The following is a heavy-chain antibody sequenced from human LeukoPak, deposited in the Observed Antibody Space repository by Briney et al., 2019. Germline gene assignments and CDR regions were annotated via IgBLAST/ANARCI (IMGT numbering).Heavy chain of an antibody. J-gene: IGHJ4*02. CDR2: IYPGDSDT. V-gene: IGHV5-51*01. CDR1: GYSFTSYW. CDR3: ARNLGPDFWSGYYYY. Sequence: GESLKISCKGSGYSFTSYWIGWVRQMPGKGLEWMGIIYPGDSDTRYSPSFQGQVTISADKSISTAYLQWSSLKASDTAMYYCARNLGPDFWSGYYYYWGQGTLVTVSS. D-gene: IGHD3-3*01.